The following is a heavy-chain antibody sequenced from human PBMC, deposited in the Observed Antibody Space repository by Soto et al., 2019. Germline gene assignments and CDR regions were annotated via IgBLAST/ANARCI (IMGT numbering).Heavy chain of an antibody. CDR1: GFTFRSYW. V-gene: IGHV3-74*01. CDR3: ARGIRNAYGVDV. J-gene: IGHJ6*02. D-gene: IGHD1-1*01. CDR2: MNSDGSSI. Sequence: EVQLVESGGGLVQPGGSLRLSCAASGFTFRSYWMHCVRQAPGKGLVWVSRMNSDGSSISYADSVKGRFTTSRDNAKSTLYLQMNSLRAEDTAEYYFARGIRNAYGVDVWGQGTTVTVAS.